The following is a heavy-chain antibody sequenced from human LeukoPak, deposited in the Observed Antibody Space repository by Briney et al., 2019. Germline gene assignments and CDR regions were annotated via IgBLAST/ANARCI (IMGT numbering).Heavy chain of an antibody. CDR1: GGSISSSSYY. J-gene: IGHJ6*03. V-gene: IGHV4-39*01. CDR3: ARHRSYHYYMDV. D-gene: IGHD3-16*02. CDR2: INHSGST. Sequence: SETLSLTCTVSGGSISSSSYYWSWIRQPPGKGLEWIGEINHSGSTNYNPSLKSRVTISVDTSKNQFSLKLSSVTAADTAVYYCARHRSYHYYMDVWGKGTTVTISS.